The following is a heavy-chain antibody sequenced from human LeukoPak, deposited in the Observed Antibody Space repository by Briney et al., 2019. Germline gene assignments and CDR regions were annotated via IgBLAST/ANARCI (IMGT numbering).Heavy chain of an antibody. CDR3: ARERGQCRGGSCYGTFDY. V-gene: IGHV3-30*04. D-gene: IGHD2-15*01. Sequence: GGSLRLSCAASGFTFSSYAMHWVRQAPGKGLEWVAVIAYDGSNKYYADSVKGRFTISRDNSKNTLFLQMNSLRAEDTAVYYWARERGQCRGGSCYGTFDYWGQGTLVTVSS. CDR1: GFTFSSYA. J-gene: IGHJ4*02. CDR2: IAYDGSNK.